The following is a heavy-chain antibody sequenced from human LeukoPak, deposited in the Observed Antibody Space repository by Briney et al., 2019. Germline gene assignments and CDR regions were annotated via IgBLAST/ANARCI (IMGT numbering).Heavy chain of an antibody. CDR3: AREGRFLASGGYYYDSSGLDY. CDR2: IYYSGST. D-gene: IGHD3-22*01. CDR1: GGSISSSSYY. V-gene: IGHV4-39*07. Sequence: PSETLSLTCTVSGGSISSSSYYWGWIRQPPGKGLEWIGSIYYSGSTYYNPSLKSRVTISVDTSKNQFSLKLSSVTAADTAVYYCAREGRFLASGGYYYDSSGLDYWGQGTLVTVSS. J-gene: IGHJ4*02.